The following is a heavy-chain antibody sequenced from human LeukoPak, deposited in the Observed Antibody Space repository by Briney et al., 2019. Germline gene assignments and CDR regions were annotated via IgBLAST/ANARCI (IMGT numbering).Heavy chain of an antibody. CDR3: ARGGGYCSSTSCYRYFDY. Sequence: SVKVSCKASGGTFSSYAISWVRQAPGQGLEWMGRIIPIFGTANYAQKFQGRVTITTDESTSTAYMELSRLRSDDTAVYYCARGGGYCSSTSCYRYFDYWGQGTLVTVSS. V-gene: IGHV1-69*05. J-gene: IGHJ4*02. CDR2: IIPIFGTA. D-gene: IGHD2-2*01. CDR1: GGTFSSYA.